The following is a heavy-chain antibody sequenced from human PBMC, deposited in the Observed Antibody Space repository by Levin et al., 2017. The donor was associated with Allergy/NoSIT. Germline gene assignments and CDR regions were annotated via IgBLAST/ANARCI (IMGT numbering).Heavy chain of an antibody. J-gene: IGHJ4*02. D-gene: IGHD3-22*01. CDR1: GFTVSSHY. CDR2: IYSGGST. V-gene: IGHV3-53*01. Sequence: GESLKISCAASGFTVSSHYMSWVRQAPGEGLEWVSVIYSGGSTYYADSVKGRFTISRDNSKNTLYLQMNSLRAEDTAVYYCARASISYYYDFDYWGQGTLVTVSS. CDR3: ARASISYYYDFDY.